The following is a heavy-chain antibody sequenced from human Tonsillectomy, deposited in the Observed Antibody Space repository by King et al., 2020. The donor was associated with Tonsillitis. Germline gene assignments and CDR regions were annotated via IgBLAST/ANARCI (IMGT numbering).Heavy chain of an antibody. D-gene: IGHD3-16*01. V-gene: IGHV3-53*01. CDR1: GFTVSSIY. Sequence: QLVQSGGGLIQPGGSLRLSCAASGFTVSSIYMSWVRQAPGKGLEWVSVIYSGGATYYADSVKGRFTISRDISKNTLYLQMNSLRAEDTAVYYCTIDGGGVNPFDIWGQGKMVIVSS. CDR3: TIDGGGVNPFDI. CDR2: IYSGGAT. J-gene: IGHJ3*02.